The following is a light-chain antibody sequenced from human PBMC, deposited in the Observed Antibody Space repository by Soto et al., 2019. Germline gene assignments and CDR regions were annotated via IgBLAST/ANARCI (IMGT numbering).Light chain of an antibody. CDR2: DAS. J-gene: IGKJ5*01. Sequence: EIVLTQAPSTLSLSPGERATLSCRASQSVSNYLAWYQQKPSQTPRLLIYDASNRATGIPVRFSGSGSGTDFTLTISSLEPEDFAIYYCQQRNSWPITFGQGTRLEIK. CDR1: QSVSNY. CDR3: QQRNSWPIT. V-gene: IGKV3-11*01.